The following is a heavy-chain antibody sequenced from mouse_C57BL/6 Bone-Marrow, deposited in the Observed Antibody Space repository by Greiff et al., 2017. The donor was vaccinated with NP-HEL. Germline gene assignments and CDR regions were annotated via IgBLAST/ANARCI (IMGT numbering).Heavy chain of an antibody. CDR3: ARGKNYSNFWYFEV. CDR1: GYTFTDYY. V-gene: IGHV1-26*01. J-gene: IGHJ1*03. Sequence: EVQLQQSGPELVKPGASVQISCKASGYTFTDYYMNWVKQSHGKSLEWIGDINPNNGGTSYNQKFKGKATLTVDKSSSTAYMELRSLKSEDSAVYYWARGKNYSNFWYFEVWGTGTTVTVSS. CDR2: INPNNGGT. D-gene: IGHD2-5*01.